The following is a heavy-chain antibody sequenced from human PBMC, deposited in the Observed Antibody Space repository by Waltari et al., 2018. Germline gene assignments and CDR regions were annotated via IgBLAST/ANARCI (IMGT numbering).Heavy chain of an antibody. J-gene: IGHJ3*02. D-gene: IGHD5-18*01. V-gene: IGHV3-9*01. CDR3: VKGGWLTNRGFFDM. CDR2: ITWNSDRK. CDR1: GFSFNDYA. Sequence: EIQLVDSGGGFVQPGRSLRLSCVASGFSFNDYAMHWVRQAPGKGLEWVSGITWNSDRKDYADSVMGRFTISRDNAKNSLYLQMTGLRVEDTALYSCVKGGWLTNRGFFDMWGQGTMVTVSS.